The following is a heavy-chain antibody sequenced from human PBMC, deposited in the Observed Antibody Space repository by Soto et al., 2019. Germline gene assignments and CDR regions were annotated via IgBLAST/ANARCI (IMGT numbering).Heavy chain of an antibody. CDR2: IYYSGST. CDR1: GVSISSGGYY. V-gene: IGHV4-31*03. J-gene: IGHJ4*02. Sequence: SETLCLSCTVSGVSISSGGYYWSWIRQHPGKGLEWIGYIYYSGSTYYNPSLKSRVTISVDTSKNQFSLKLSSVTAADTAVYYCARVGLVGATTSTIDYWGQGTLVTVSS. D-gene: IGHD1-26*01. CDR3: ARVGLVGATTSTIDY.